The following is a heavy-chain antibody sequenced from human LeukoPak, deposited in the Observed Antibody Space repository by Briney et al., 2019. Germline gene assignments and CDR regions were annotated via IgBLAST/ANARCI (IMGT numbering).Heavy chain of an antibody. CDR2: IIPIFGTA. Sequence: ASVKVSCKASGGTFSSYAISWVRQAPGQGLEWMGGIIPIFGTANYAQKFQGRVTITRDTSASTAYMELSSLRSEDMAVYYCARDQSAYGSGDYYYYDAFDIWGQGTTVTVSS. CDR3: ARDQSAYGSGDYYYYDAFDI. CDR1: GGTFSSYA. D-gene: IGHD3-22*01. J-gene: IGHJ3*02. V-gene: IGHV1-69*05.